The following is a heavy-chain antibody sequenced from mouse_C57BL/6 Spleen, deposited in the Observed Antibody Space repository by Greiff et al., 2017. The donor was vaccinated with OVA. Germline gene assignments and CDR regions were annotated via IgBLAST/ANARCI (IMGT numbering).Heavy chain of an antibody. J-gene: IGHJ1*03. CDR3: AREGIYFGIDWYFDV. D-gene: IGHD2-1*01. V-gene: IGHV1-72*01. Sequence: PGRGLEWIGRIAPNSGGTKYNEKFKSKATLTVEKPFSTASMKLSSLTAEDYAVYYCAREGIYFGIDWYFDVWGTGTTVTVSS. CDR2: IAPNSGGT.